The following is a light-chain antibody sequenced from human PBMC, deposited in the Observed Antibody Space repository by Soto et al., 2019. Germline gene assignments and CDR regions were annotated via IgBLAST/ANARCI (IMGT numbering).Light chain of an antibody. Sequence: EIVLTQSPGTLSLSPGERATLSCRASQSVTSSYLDWYQQKPGQAPRILIYGASSRATGNPERFSGSGSGTDFTLTISRLETEEFAVHYRQQYVSSHTFGGGTKVEFK. CDR1: QSVTSSY. CDR2: GAS. J-gene: IGKJ4*01. CDR3: QQYVSSHT. V-gene: IGKV3-20*01.